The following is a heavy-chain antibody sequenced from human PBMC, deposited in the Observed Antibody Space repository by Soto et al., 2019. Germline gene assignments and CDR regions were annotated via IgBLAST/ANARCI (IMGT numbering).Heavy chain of an antibody. D-gene: IGHD5-12*01. J-gene: IGHJ4*02. V-gene: IGHV4-34*01. CDR1: GGSLSGYY. CDR3: ARGQEGVVATH. Sequence: QVQLQQWGAGLLKPSETLSLNCAVNGGSLSGYYWSWIRQPPGKGLEWIGEIKDGGRTNYSPSLKSRATISSDTPNTQFALRLYSVTAADTGVDYCARGQEGVVATHWDQGTLVTVSS. CDR2: IKDGGRT.